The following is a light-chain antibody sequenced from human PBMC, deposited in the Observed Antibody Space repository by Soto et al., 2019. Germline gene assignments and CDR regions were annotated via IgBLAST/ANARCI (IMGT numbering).Light chain of an antibody. J-gene: IGKJ1*01. V-gene: IGKV3-20*01. CDR2: GAS. CDR3: QQYGSSPLWT. CDR1: QSVSSSY. Sequence: EIVLTPDAGIAYFPPGERATPSCKAPQSVSSSYLAWYQQKPGQAPRLLIYGASSRATGIPDRFSGSGSGTDFTLTISRLEPEDFAVYYCQQYGSSPLWTFGQGTKVDIK.